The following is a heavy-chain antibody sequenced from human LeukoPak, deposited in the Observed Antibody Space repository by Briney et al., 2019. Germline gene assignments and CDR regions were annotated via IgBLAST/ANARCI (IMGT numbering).Heavy chain of an antibody. CDR1: GYSISSGYY. CDR3: ARRSTSCYGI. V-gene: IGHV4-38-2*02. D-gene: IGHD2-2*01. Sequence: SETLSLTCTVSGYSISSGYYWGWIRQPPGKGLEWIGSIYHSGSTYYNPSLKSRVTISVDTSKNQFSLKLSSVTAADTAVYYRARRSTSCYGIWGQGTLVTVSS. J-gene: IGHJ4*02. CDR2: IYHSGST.